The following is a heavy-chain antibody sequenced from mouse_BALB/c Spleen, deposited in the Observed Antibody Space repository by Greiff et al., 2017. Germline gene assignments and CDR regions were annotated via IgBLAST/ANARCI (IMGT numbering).Heavy chain of an antibody. CDR3: ARSTTVVADYFDY. V-gene: IGHV1-9*01. CDR1: GYTFSSYW. CDR2: ILPGSGST. D-gene: IGHD1-1*01. Sequence: VKLQESGAELMKPGASVKISCKATGYTFSSYWIEWVKQRPGHGLEWIGEILPGSGSTNYNEKFKGKATFTADTSSNTAYMQLSSLTSEDSAVYYCARSTTVVADYFDYWGQGTTLTVSS. J-gene: IGHJ2*01.